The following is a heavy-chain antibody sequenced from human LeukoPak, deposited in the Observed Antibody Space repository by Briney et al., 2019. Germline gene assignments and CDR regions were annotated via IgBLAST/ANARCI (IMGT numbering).Heavy chain of an antibody. V-gene: IGHV3-7*03. J-gene: IGHJ4*02. Sequence: GGSLRLSCAASGFTFSTYWMNWVRQAPGKGLEWLANINQDGNDKYYVDSVRGRFTISRDNAKRSLYPQMSSLRAEDTAVYFCTSGDYVDYWGQGTLVTVSS. CDR2: INQDGNDK. D-gene: IGHD4-17*01. CDR1: GFTFSTYW. CDR3: TSGDYVDY.